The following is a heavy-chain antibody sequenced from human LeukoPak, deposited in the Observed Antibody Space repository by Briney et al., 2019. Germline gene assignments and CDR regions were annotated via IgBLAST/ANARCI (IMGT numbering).Heavy chain of an antibody. V-gene: IGHV4-38-2*02. CDR2: IYYSGST. D-gene: IGHD6-13*01. CDR3: SRKHPYNSSCYDADYYYYYMDV. Sequence: SETLSLTCTVSGYSISSGYYWGWIRQPPGKGLEWIGSIYYSGSTYYNPSLKSRVTISVDTSKNQFSLKLSSVTAADTAEYYCSRKHPYNSSCYDADYYYYYMDVWGKGTTVTVSS. CDR1: GYSISSGYY. J-gene: IGHJ6*03.